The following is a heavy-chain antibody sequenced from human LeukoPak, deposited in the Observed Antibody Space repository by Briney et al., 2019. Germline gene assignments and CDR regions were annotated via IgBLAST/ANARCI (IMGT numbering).Heavy chain of an antibody. Sequence: ASVKVSCKASGYTFTGYYMHWVRQAPGQGLEWMGWINPNSGGTNYAQKFQGRVTMTRGTSISTAYMELSRLRSDDTAVYYCARDESGTATYFDPWGQGTLVTVSS. D-gene: IGHD2-15*01. CDR1: GYTFTGYY. CDR3: ARDESGTATYFDP. J-gene: IGHJ5*02. CDR2: INPNSGGT. V-gene: IGHV1-2*02.